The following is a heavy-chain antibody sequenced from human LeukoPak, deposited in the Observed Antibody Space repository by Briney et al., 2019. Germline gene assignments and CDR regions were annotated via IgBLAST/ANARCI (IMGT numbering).Heavy chain of an antibody. V-gene: IGHV3-74*01. CDR3: GREIEAPGKTLDY. Sequence: GGSLRLSCAVSGFTSSSYWLHWVRQAPGKGLVWVSRINNDGTYTVYADSVKGRFTISRDNAKNTLYLQMNSLRPEDTAVYYCGREIEAPGKTLDYWGQGTLVTVSS. CDR1: GFTSSSYW. J-gene: IGHJ4*02. CDR2: INNDGTYT.